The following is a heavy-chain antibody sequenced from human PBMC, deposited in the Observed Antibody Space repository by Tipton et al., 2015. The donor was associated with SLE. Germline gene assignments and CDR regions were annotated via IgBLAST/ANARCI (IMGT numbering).Heavy chain of an antibody. D-gene: IGHD1-7*01. CDR2: MNPNSGNT. CDR3: ARGLGTGTNPLTYFDY. CDR1: GYTFTSYD. V-gene: IGHV1-8*01. J-gene: IGHJ4*02. Sequence: QVQLVQSGPEVKKPGASVKVSCKASGYTFTSYDINWVRQATGQGLEWMGWMNPNSGNTGYAQKFQGRVTMTRNTSISTAYMELSSLRSEDTAVYYCARGLGTGTNPLTYFDYWGQGTLVTVSS.